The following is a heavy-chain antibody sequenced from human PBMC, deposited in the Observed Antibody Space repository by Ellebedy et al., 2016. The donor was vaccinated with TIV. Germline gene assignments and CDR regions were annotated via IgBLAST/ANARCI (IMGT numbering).Heavy chain of an antibody. CDR1: GSGFASYW. Sequence: GESLKISCEGSGSGFASYWIAWVRQMPGKGLEWMGIIYPGDSYIKYSPSFQGQVTISADTSITTAYLQWNSLKASDTAMYYCARQDSSGHYYYNYGMDVWGQGTTVTVSS. CDR3: ARQDSSGHYYYNYGMDV. CDR2: IYPGDSYI. J-gene: IGHJ6*02. D-gene: IGHD6-19*01. V-gene: IGHV5-51*01.